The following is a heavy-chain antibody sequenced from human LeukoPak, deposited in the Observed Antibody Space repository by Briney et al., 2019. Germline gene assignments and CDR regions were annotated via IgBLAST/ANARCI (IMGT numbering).Heavy chain of an antibody. CDR3: ARDPGGWYWDY. CDR1: GVNVSSSY. J-gene: IGHJ4*02. Sequence: GGSLRLSCAASGVNVSSSYMSWVRQAPGKGLEWVSVIYSGGSTYYADSVKGRFTISRDNSKNTLYLQMNSLRAEDTAVYYCARDPGGWYWDYWGQGTLVTVSS. CDR2: IYSGGST. V-gene: IGHV3-53*01. D-gene: IGHD6-19*01.